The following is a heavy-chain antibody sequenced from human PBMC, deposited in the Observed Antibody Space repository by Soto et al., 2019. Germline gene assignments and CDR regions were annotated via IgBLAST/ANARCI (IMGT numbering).Heavy chain of an antibody. CDR3: AHRLWGIAAAGTWDY. D-gene: IGHD6-13*01. J-gene: IGHJ4*02. CDR1: GVSISSSSYY. CDR2: IYYSGST. Sequence: SETLSLTCTVSGVSISSSSYYLGWIRQPPGKGLEWIGSIYYSGSTYYSPSLKSRLTITKDTSKNQVVLTMTNMDPVDTATYYCAHRLWGIAAAGTWDYWGQGTLVTVSS. V-gene: IGHV4-39*06.